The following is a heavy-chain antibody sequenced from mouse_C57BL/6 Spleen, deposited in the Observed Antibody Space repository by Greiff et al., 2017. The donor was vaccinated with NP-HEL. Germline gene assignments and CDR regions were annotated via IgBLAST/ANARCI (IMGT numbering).Heavy chain of an antibody. Sequence: QVQLQQSGAELVRPGASVTLSCKASGYTFTDYEMHWVKQTPVHGLEWIGAIDPETGGTAYNQKFKGKAILTADKSSSTAYMELRSLTSEDSAVYYCTRMGLTTVNRVFAYWGQGTLVTVSA. V-gene: IGHV1-15*01. D-gene: IGHD1-1*01. CDR3: TRMGLTTVNRVFAY. CDR2: IDPETGGT. CDR1: GYTFTDYE. J-gene: IGHJ3*01.